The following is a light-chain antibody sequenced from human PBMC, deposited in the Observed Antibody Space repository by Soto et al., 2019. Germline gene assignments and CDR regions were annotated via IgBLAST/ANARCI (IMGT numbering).Light chain of an antibody. Sequence: DIRMTQSPPSLSASVGDKITITGRASQGINNYLAWYQQKPGEVPKLLIYAASTLQSGVSSRFSGSGSGTVFTLTINSLQPEDVGSYYCQKYNSVPRTFGQGTKVEIK. CDR1: QGINNY. CDR2: AAS. J-gene: IGKJ1*01. V-gene: IGKV1-27*01. CDR3: QKYNSVPRT.